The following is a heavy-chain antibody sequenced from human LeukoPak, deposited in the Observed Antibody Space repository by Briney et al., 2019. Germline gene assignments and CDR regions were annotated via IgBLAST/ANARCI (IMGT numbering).Heavy chain of an antibody. D-gene: IGHD1-26*01. J-gene: IGHJ4*02. V-gene: IGHV4-34*01. CDR2: INPSGST. Sequence: SETLSLTCTVSGGSISSYYWSWIRQPPGKGLEWIGEINPSGSTNYNPSLKSRVTISVDTSKNQFSLKLRSVTAADTAVYYCARGLGSYYVDYWGQGTLVTVSS. CDR1: GGSISSYY. CDR3: ARGLGSYYVDY.